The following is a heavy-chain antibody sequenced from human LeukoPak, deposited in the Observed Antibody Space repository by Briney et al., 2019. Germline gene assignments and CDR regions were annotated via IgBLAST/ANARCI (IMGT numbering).Heavy chain of an antibody. CDR3: ARAPRRGYSYYFDY. Sequence: GGSLRLSCAASGFTFSSYWMSWVRQAPGKGLEWVANIKQDGSEKYYVDSVKGRFTISRDNAKNSLYLQMNSLRAEDTAVYYCARAPRRGYSYYFDYWGQGTLFTVSS. D-gene: IGHD1-1*01. V-gene: IGHV3-7*01. CDR1: GFTFSSYW. CDR2: IKQDGSEK. J-gene: IGHJ4*02.